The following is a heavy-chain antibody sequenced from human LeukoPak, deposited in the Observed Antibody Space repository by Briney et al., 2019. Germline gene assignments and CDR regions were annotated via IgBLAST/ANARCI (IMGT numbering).Heavy chain of an antibody. V-gene: IGHV1-3*01. Sequence: GASVKVSCKASGYTFTSYAMHWVRQAPGQRLEWMGWINADNGNTKYSQKFQGRVTITRDTSASTAYMELSSLRSEDTAVYYCARGSLTIFGVVIERLSYGMDVWGQGTAVTVSS. CDR1: GYTFTSYA. J-gene: IGHJ6*02. CDR3: ARGSLTIFGVVIERLSYGMDV. CDR2: INADNGNT. D-gene: IGHD3-3*01.